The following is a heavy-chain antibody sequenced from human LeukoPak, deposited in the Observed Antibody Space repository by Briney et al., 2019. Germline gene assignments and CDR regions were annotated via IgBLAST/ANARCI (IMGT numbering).Heavy chain of an antibody. CDR1: GFALNNAW. CDR3: ARERSIAPTGTGYYYYGMDV. J-gene: IGHJ6*02. V-gene: IGHV3-15*01. CDR2: IKRETDGGTI. D-gene: IGHD6-13*01. Sequence: GGSLRLSCAASGFALNNAWMSWVRQAPGKGLEWLGRIKRETDGGTIDYAAPVKGRFTISRDDSRNTLYLQIDSLKIEDTAVYYCARERSIAPTGTGYYYYGMDVWGQGTTVTVSS.